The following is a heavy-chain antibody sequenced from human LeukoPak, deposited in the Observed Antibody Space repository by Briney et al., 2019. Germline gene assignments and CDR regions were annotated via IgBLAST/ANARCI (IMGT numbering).Heavy chain of an antibody. CDR1: GGSISSSSYY. J-gene: IGHJ4*02. CDR2: IFYSGST. D-gene: IGHD6-13*01. CDR3: AKQQLVRCFDY. V-gene: IGHV4-39*01. Sequence: SETLSLSCSVSGGSISSSSYYWGWIRQPPGKGLEWIGSIFYSGSTYYNPSLKSRVTISVDTSKTQFSLKLSSVTAADTAVYYCAKQQLVRCFDYWGQGTLVTVSS.